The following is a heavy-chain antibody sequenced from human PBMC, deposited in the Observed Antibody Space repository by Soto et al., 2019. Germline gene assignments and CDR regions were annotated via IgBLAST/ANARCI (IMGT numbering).Heavy chain of an antibody. CDR1: GYTFTTYG. J-gene: IGHJ4*02. D-gene: IGHD1-1*01. CDR3: ARGRYGDY. Sequence: QVHLVQSGAEVKKPGASVKVSCKGSGYTFTTYGITWVRQAPGQGIEWMGWISAHNGNTNYAQKLQGRVTVTRDPSTSTAYMELRSLRSDDTAVYYCARGRYGDYWGQGALVTVSS. V-gene: IGHV1-18*01. CDR2: ISAHNGNT.